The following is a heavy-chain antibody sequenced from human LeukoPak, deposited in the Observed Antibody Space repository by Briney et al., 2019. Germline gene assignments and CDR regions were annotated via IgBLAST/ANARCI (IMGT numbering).Heavy chain of an antibody. J-gene: IGHJ2*01. D-gene: IGHD3-22*01. Sequence: GGSLRLSCAASGFGFSDNYMSWVRQAPGKGLEWVSLIYSDGSTYYADSVKGRFTISRDNSKNTLYLQMDSLRVEDTAMYFCTREKSVVVPSSYYYFDVWGRGTLVTVAS. V-gene: IGHV3-53*01. CDR3: TREKSVVVPSSYYYFDV. CDR2: IYSDGST. CDR1: GFGFSDNY.